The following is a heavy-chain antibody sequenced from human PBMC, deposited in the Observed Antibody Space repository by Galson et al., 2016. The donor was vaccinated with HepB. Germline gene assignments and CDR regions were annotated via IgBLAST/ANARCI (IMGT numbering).Heavy chain of an antibody. J-gene: IGHJ3*01. CDR2: MNPSTGKT. CDR3: TRASFDV. Sequence: SVKVSCKASGYAFTNYDVYWVRQASGHGLEWLAWMNPSTGKTNSAQRFQGRLNMTRNTSKREAYMELNNLTYEDTAVYYCTRASFDVWGEGTTVTVSS. V-gene: IGHV1-8*01. CDR1: GYAFTNYD.